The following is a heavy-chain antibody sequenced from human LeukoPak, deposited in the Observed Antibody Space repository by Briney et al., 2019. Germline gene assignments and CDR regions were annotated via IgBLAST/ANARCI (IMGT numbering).Heavy chain of an antibody. CDR2: INPNSGGT. V-gene: IGHV1-2*02. J-gene: IGHJ5*02. Sequence: GASVKVSCKASGYTFTGYYMHWVRQAPGQGLEWMGWINPNSGGTNYAQKFQGRVTMTRDTSISTAYMELSRLRSDDTAVYYCAREGEIFGVVSPGRNWFDPWGQGTLVTVSS. CDR1: GYTFTGYY. D-gene: IGHD3-3*01. CDR3: AREGEIFGVVSPGRNWFDP.